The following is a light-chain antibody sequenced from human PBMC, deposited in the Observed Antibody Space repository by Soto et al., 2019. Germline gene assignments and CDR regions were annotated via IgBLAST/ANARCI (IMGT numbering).Light chain of an antibody. Sequence: EMVLTQSPGTLPLSPGERATLSCRASQSVSSSFLAWYQQKPAQAPRLLIYGASTRATGIPDRFSGSGSGTDFTLTISRLEPEDFAVYYCQQYDSSPWTFGQGTKVEIK. V-gene: IGKV3-20*01. CDR2: GAS. J-gene: IGKJ1*01. CDR3: QQYDSSPWT. CDR1: QSVSSSF.